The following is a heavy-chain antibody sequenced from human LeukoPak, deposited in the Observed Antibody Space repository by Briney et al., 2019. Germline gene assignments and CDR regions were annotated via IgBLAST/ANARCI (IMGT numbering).Heavy chain of an antibody. J-gene: IGHJ4*02. D-gene: IGHD5-24*01. CDR2: IKQDGSEK. CDR3: ARARAGSRFDY. V-gene: IGHV3-7*01. Sequence: VANIKQDGSEKYYVDSVKGRFTISRDNAKTSLYLQMNSLRAEDTAVYYCARARAGSRFDYWGQGTLVTVSS.